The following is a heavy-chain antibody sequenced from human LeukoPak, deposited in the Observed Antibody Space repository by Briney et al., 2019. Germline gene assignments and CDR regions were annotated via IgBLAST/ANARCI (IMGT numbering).Heavy chain of an antibody. V-gene: IGHV3-23*01. J-gene: IGHJ4*02. CDR2: ITGSGATT. CDR3: ARMGYDILTGYYY. Sequence: GGSLRLSCAASGFTFSTFGMSWVRRAPGKGPEWVSGITGSGATTYYADSVKGRFTISRDNSKNTLYLQMNSLRAEDTAVYYCARMGYDILTGYYYWGQGILVTVSS. CDR1: GFTFSTFG. D-gene: IGHD3-9*01.